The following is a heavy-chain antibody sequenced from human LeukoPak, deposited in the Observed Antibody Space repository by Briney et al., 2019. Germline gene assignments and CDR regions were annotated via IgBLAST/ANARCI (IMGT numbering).Heavy chain of an antibody. V-gene: IGHV3-23*01. D-gene: IGHD2-2*01. J-gene: IGHJ4*02. CDR1: GFTFGSYA. CDR2: ISGSGGST. Sequence: PGGSLRLYGAASGFTFGSYAMSWVRQAPGKGLEWVSAISGSGGSTYYADSVKGRFTISRDNSKNTLYLQMNSLRAEDTAVYYCAKEIPYGIVVVPAATDWGQGTLVTVSS. CDR3: AKEIPYGIVVVPAATD.